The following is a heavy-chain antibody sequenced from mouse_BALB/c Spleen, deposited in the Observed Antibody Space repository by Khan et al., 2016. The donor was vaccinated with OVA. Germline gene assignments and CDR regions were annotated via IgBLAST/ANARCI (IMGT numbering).Heavy chain of an antibody. J-gene: IGHJ3*01. CDR2: INTSDSES. V-gene: IGHV1-52*01. CDR1: GYTFTSYW. Sequence: QVQLKQSGAELVRPGASVKLSCKASGYTFTSYWMNWVRQRPRKGLEWIGKINTSDSESHYNQMIKDKAIMTVDKTSGTAYMLPSSLTSDDSAVYYCARREKYGSDPSWFAYWGAGTLVTVSA. D-gene: IGHD2-2*01. CDR3: ARREKYGSDPSWFAY.